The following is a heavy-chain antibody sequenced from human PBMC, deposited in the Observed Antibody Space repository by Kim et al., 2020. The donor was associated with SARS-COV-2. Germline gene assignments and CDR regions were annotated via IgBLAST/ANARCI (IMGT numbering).Heavy chain of an antibody. CDR3: ARHYYDSSGYSCFDY. D-gene: IGHD3-22*01. J-gene: IGHJ4*02. V-gene: IGHV3-11*06. Sequence: GGSPRLSCAASGFTFSDYYMSWIRQAPGKGLEWVSYISSSSSYTNYADSVKGRFTISRDNAKNSLYLQMNSLRAEDTAVYYCARHYYDSSGYSCFDYWGQGTLVTVSS. CDR1: GFTFSDYY. CDR2: ISSSSSYT.